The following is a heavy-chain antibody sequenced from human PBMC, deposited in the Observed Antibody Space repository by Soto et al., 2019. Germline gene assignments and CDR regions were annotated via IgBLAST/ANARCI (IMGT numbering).Heavy chain of an antibody. CDR3: ATEGAKTTWNFDY. CDR2: VSPHGANT. J-gene: IGHJ4*02. CDR1: GFTFGSCG. Sequence: PGGSLRLSCVASGFTFGSCGMNWVRQAPGKGLEWVAGVSPHGANTYYADSVRGRFIISRDDSRNTVSLDMNSLRGEDPAVYYCATEGAKTTWNFDYWGQGTVVTVS. V-gene: IGHV3-23*01. D-gene: IGHD1-1*01.